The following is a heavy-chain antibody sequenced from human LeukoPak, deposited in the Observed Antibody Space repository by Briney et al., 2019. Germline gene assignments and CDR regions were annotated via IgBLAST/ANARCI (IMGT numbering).Heavy chain of an antibody. J-gene: IGHJ4*02. Sequence: SETLSLTCTVSGGSISSGDYYWSWIRQPPGKGLEWIGYIYYSGSTYYNPSLKSRVTISVDTSKNQFSLKLSSVTAADTAVYYCARAGGVGAVARLKGEKAREFDYWGQGTLVTVSS. CDR2: IYYSGST. D-gene: IGHD2-15*01. CDR1: GGSISSGDYY. V-gene: IGHV4-30-4*01. CDR3: ARAGGVGAVARLKGEKAREFDY.